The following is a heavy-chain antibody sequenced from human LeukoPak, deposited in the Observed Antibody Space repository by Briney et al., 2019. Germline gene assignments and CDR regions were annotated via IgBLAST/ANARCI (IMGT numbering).Heavy chain of an antibody. Sequence: ASVKVSCKVSGYTLTELSMHWVRQAPGKGLEWMGGFDPEDGETIYAQKFQGRVTMTEDTSTDTAYMELSSLRSEDTAVYYCATAPTVDTAMVTPQYYFDYWGQGTLVTVSS. J-gene: IGHJ4*02. D-gene: IGHD5-18*01. CDR3: ATAPTVDTAMVTPQYYFDY. CDR2: FDPEDGET. CDR1: GYTLTELS. V-gene: IGHV1-24*01.